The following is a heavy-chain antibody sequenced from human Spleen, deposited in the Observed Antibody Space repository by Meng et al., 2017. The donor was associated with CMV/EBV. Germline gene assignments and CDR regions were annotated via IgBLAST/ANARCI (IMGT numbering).Heavy chain of an antibody. CDR2: INPNSGDT. Sequence: ASVKVSCKASGYTFTGSSIHWVRQAPGHGLEWMGWINPNSGDTNYAQKFQGRVTMTRDTSISTAYMQLRGLRSDDTAVYYCARDWAITTFRDYFYGMDVWGQGTTVTVS. CDR3: ARDWAITTFRDYFYGMDV. D-gene: IGHD1-1*01. CDR1: GYTFTGSS. J-gene: IGHJ6*02. V-gene: IGHV1-2*02.